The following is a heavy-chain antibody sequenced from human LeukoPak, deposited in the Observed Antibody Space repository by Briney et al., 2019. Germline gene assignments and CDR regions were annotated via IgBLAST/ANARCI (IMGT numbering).Heavy chain of an antibody. V-gene: IGHV3-66*01. CDR3: ARANYGSGSNYYYGMDV. D-gene: IGHD3-10*01. CDR1: GFTVSGNY. J-gene: IGHJ6*02. Sequence: GGSLRLSCAASGFTVSGNYMTWVRQAPGKGLECVSIIYNDDNTNYADSVKGRFTISRDNSKNTLFLHMNSLRAEDTAVYYCARANYGSGSNYYYGMDVWGQGTTVTVSS. CDR2: IYNDDNT.